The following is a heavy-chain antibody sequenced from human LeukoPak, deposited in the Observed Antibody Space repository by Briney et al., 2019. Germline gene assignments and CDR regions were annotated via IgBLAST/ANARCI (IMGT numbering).Heavy chain of an antibody. D-gene: IGHD3-10*01. CDR2: ISGSGGGT. J-gene: IGHJ4*02. Sequence: GGSLRLSCAVSGITLSNYGMSWVRQAPGKGLEWVAGISGSGGGTTYADSVKGRFTISSDNSKNTLYLQMNSLRAEDTAVYFCAKRGVVIRVILVGFHKEAYYFDSWGQGALVTVSS. V-gene: IGHV3-23*01. CDR3: AKRGVVIRVILVGFHKEAYYFDS. CDR1: GITLSNYG.